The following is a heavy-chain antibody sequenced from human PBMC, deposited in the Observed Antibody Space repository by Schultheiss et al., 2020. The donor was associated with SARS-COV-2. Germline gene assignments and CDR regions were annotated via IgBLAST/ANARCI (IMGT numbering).Heavy chain of an antibody. Sequence: TLSLTCTVSGGSISSYYWSWIRQPPGKGLEWIGSIYYSGSTYYNPSLKSRVTISVDTSKNQFSLKLSSVTAADTAVYYCARMRGSSWYAYYYYGMDVWGQGTTVTVSS. D-gene: IGHD6-13*01. V-gene: IGHV4-59*01. CDR2: IYYSGST. CDR1: GGSISSYY. J-gene: IGHJ6*02. CDR3: ARMRGSSWYAYYYYGMDV.